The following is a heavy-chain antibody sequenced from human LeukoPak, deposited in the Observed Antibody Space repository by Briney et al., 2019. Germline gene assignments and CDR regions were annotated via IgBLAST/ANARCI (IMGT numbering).Heavy chain of an antibody. Sequence: PGGSLRLSCAASGFTFDDYAMHWVRQAPGKGLEWVSGISWNSGSIGYADSVKGRFTISRDNAKNSLYLQMNSLRAEDTALYYCAKEGQWLDKYYPDYWGQGTLVTVSS. CDR2: ISWNSGSI. CDR3: AKEGQWLDKYYPDY. J-gene: IGHJ4*02. CDR1: GFTFDDYA. D-gene: IGHD6-19*01. V-gene: IGHV3-9*01.